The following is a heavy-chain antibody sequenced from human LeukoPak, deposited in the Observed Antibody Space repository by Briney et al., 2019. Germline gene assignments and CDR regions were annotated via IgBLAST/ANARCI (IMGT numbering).Heavy chain of an antibody. J-gene: IGHJ4*02. D-gene: IGHD2-15*01. CDR3: AKEADIVWGYFDY. Sequence: GGSLRLSCAASGFTVSSNYMNWVRQAPGKGLEWVSSISSSSSYIYYADSVKGRFTISRDNSKNTLYLQMNSLRAEDTAVYYCAKEADIVWGYFDYWGQGTLVTVSS. CDR1: GFTVSSNY. V-gene: IGHV3-21*04. CDR2: ISSSSSYI.